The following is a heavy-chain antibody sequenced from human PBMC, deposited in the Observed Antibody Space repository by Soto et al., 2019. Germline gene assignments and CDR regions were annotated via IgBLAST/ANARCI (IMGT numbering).Heavy chain of an antibody. CDR1: GGSISSGGYS. Sequence: PSETLSLTCAVSGGSISSGGYSWSWIRQPPGKGLEWIGYIYHSGSTYYNPSLKSRVTISVDRSKNQFSLKLSSVTAADTAVYYCAREAGGDSSGYYYSRTENWFDPWGQGTLVTVSS. J-gene: IGHJ5*02. CDR2: IYHSGST. V-gene: IGHV4-30-2*01. D-gene: IGHD3-22*01. CDR3: AREAGGDSSGYYYSRTENWFDP.